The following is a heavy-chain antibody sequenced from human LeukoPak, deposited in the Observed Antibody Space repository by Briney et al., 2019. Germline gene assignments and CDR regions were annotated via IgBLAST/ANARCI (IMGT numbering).Heavy chain of an antibody. CDR3: ARAVGSGSYYNRAMKYFQH. J-gene: IGHJ1*01. CDR1: GGSISSFY. V-gene: IGHV4-4*07. D-gene: IGHD3-10*01. CDR2: IYTSGNT. Sequence: SETLSLACTVSGGSISSFYWSWIRQPAGKGLEWIGRIYTSGNTNYNPSLKSRVTMSVDTSKNQFSLKLSSVTAADTAVYYCARAVGSGSYYNRAMKYFQHWGQGTLVTVSS.